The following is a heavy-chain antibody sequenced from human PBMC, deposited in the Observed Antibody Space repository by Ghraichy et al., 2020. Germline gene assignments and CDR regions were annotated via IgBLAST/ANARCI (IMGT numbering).Heavy chain of an antibody. CDR3: VRRGVTTMAGLDD. CDR1: GFTFSDHY. D-gene: IGHD2-8*02. J-gene: IGHJ4*02. CDR2: TRNKANSYTT. V-gene: IGHV3-72*01. Sequence: GGSLRLSCAASGFTFSDHYMDWVRQAPEKGLEWVGRTRNKANSYTTEYAASVKGRFTISRDESKNSLYLQMNSLKTEDTAVYYCVRRGVTTMAGLDDWGQGTLVTVSS.